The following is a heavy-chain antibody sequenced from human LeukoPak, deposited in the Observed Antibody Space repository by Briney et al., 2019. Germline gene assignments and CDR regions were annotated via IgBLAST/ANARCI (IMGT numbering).Heavy chain of an antibody. CDR3: AKGPLVVPAACFDY. J-gene: IGHJ4*02. CDR1: GFTFSSYA. CDR2: ISGSGGST. Sequence: GGSLRLSCAASGFTFSSYAMSWVRQAPGKGLEWVSAISGSGGSTYYADSVKGRFTIPRDNSKNTLYLQMNSLRAEDTAVYYCAKGPLVVPAACFDYWGQGTLVTVSS. V-gene: IGHV3-23*01. D-gene: IGHD2-2*01.